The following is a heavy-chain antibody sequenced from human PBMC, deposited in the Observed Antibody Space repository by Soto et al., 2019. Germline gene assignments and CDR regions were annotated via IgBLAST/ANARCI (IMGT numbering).Heavy chain of an antibody. Sequence: QVQLVQSGAEVKKPGASVKVSCKASFYTFTSYGITWVRQAPGQGLEWMGWISAYNGNTTYAQKLQGRVTMTTDTSTSTAYMELRGLRSDDTAVYYCARDRVMFRSSGSDFDYWGQGTLVSVSS. CDR1: FYTFTSYG. D-gene: IGHD3-10*01. CDR3: ARDRVMFRSSGSDFDY. J-gene: IGHJ4*02. CDR2: ISAYNGNT. V-gene: IGHV1-18*01.